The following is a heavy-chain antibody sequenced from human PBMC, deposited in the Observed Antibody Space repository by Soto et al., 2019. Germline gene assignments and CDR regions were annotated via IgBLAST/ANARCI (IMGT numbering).Heavy chain of an antibody. J-gene: IGHJ5*02. CDR3: ARMDIVTTNWFDP. V-gene: IGHV4-34*01. CDR2: INHGGST. CDR1: GESFIGYY. Sequence: QVHLQQWGAGLLKPSETLSLTCAVYGESFIGYYWTWICQSPGKGLEWIGEINHGGSTNYNPSLKSRVTISIDTSKNQFSLKLTSVTAADKSVYYCARMDIVTTNWFDPWGQGTLVTVSS. D-gene: IGHD5-12*01.